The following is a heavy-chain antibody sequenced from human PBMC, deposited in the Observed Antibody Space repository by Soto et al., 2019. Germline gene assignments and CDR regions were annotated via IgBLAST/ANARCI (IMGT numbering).Heavy chain of an antibody. V-gene: IGHV3-21*01. D-gene: IGHD6-19*01. CDR1: GFTFSSYS. CDR2: IHSSRSYI. Sequence: EVQLVESGGGLVKPGGSLRLSCAASGFTFSSYSMNWVRQAPGKGLECVSSIHSSRSYIYYGDSGKGRFTISRDNAKKSRYLQMNRLRAEDTAVYYCAKPRSDWNDSFDIWGQGTMVTVSS. J-gene: IGHJ3*02. CDR3: AKPRSDWNDSFDI.